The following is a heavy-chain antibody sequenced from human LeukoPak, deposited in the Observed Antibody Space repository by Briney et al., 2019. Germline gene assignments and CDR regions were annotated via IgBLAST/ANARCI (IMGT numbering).Heavy chain of an antibody. J-gene: IGHJ4*02. CDR3: ARHAGGSDY. CDR1: GGSFSGYY. D-gene: IGHD3-10*01. V-gene: IGHV4-34*01. CDR2: INHSGGT. Sequence: SETLSLTCAVYGGSFSGYYWSWIRQPPGKGLEWIGEINHSGGTNYNPSLKSRVTISVDTSKNQFSLKLSSVTAADTAVYYCARHAGGSDYWGQGTLVTVSS.